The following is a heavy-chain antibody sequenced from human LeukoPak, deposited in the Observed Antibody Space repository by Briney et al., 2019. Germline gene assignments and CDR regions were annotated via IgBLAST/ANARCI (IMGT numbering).Heavy chain of an antibody. V-gene: IGHV4-59*01. D-gene: IGHD1-1*01. CDR3: TRGRVSSSTWYSTYYYYFYMDV. CDR2: VDHTGST. Sequence: SETLSLTCTVSGGSISSYYWSWIRQPPGKGLEWIGYVDHTGSTNFNPSLNGRVSISRDTTNNLFSLRLRSVTAADTAVYFCTRGRVSSSTWYSTYYYYFYMDVWGKGTTVTVSS. CDR1: GGSISSYY. J-gene: IGHJ6*03.